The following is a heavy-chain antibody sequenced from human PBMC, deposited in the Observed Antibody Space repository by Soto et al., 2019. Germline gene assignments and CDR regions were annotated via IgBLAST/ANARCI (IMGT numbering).Heavy chain of an antibody. V-gene: IGHV3-66*01. CDR2: IHSGGNT. CDR3: ARALVTTPPRTFDY. CDR1: GFSVSSTF. J-gene: IGHJ4*02. Sequence: EVQLVESGGGLVQPGGSLRLSCAVSGFSVSSTFMNWVRQATGKGLEWVSVIHSGGNTFYGDSVKGRFTISRDNSKNTVYLQMSSLRGEDTAVYFWARALVTTPPRTFDYWGQGTLVTVSS. D-gene: IGHD2-21*02.